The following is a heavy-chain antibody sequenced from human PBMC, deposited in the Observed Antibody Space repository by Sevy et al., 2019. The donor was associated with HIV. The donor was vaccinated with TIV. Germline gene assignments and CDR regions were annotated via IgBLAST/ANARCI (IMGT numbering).Heavy chain of an antibody. CDR3: AKGYCSGGSCPRDYYYYGMVV. V-gene: IGHV3-23*01. CDR1: GFTFTSYA. J-gene: IGHJ6*02. Sequence: GGSLRLSCAASGFTFTSYAMNWVRQAPGKGLDWVSSISGSGRSTYYADSVEGRFTISRDNSKNTLSLQMNSLRADDTTVYYCAKGYCSGGSCPRDYYYYGMVVWGQGTTVTASS. CDR2: ISGSGRST. D-gene: IGHD2-15*01.